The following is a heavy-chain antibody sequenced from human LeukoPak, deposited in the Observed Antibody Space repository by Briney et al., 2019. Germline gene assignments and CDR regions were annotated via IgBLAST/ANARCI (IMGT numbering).Heavy chain of an antibody. Sequence: AGGPLRLSCASSGFTFSITGMTWVREAPGKGLEWVSTINPGGENTHYPDSVKGRFTISRDNSRNTLSLEMNGLRVDDTAVYYCARDAGGAWPFDYWGQGTLVTVSS. CDR1: GFTFSITG. D-gene: IGHD4-17*01. V-gene: IGHV3-23*01. CDR3: ARDAGGAWPFDY. J-gene: IGHJ4*02. CDR2: INPGGENT.